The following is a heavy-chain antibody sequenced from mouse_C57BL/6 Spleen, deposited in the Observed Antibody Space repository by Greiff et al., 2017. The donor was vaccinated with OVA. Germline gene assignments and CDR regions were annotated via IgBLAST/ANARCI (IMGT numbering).Heavy chain of an antibody. CDR1: GFTFSSYT. Sequence: EVHLVESGGGLVKPGGSLKLSCAASGFTFSSYTMSWVRQTPEKRLEWVATISGGGGNTYYPASVKGRFTISRDNAKNTLYLQMNSLRSEDTALYYCARHEDYYGSSYGAMGYWGQGTSVTVSS. D-gene: IGHD1-1*01. J-gene: IGHJ4*01. CDR3: ARHEDYYGSSYGAMGY. CDR2: ISGGGGNT. V-gene: IGHV5-9*01.